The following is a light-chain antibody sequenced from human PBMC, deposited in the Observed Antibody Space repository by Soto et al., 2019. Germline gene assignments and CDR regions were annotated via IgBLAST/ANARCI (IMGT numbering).Light chain of an antibody. Sequence: DIQMTQSPSSLSASVGDRVTITCQASQDIKNYLNWYQQKLGKAPKLLIYAASSLQTGVPSRFSGSGSGTDFTLTISSLQPEDFATYYCQQSYSTPWTFGQGTKVDIK. CDR3: QQSYSTPWT. J-gene: IGKJ1*01. CDR2: AAS. CDR1: QDIKNY. V-gene: IGKV1-39*01.